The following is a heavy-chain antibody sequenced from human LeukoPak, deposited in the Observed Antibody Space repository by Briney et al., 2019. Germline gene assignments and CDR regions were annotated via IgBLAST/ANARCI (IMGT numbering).Heavy chain of an antibody. D-gene: IGHD6-13*01. Sequence: RASVKVSCKASGYTFTSYGISWVRQAPGQGLEWMGWISAYNGNTNYAQKLQGRVTMTTDTSTSTAYMELRSLRSDDTAVYYCARVSGSSWYKDFDYWGQGTLVTVPS. V-gene: IGHV1-18*01. CDR2: ISAYNGNT. J-gene: IGHJ4*02. CDR3: ARVSGSSWYKDFDY. CDR1: GYTFTSYG.